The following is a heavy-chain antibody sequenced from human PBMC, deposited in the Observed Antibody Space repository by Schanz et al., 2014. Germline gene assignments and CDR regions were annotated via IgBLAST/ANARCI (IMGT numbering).Heavy chain of an antibody. CDR1: GYIFINSG. D-gene: IGHD3-9*01. J-gene: IGHJ5*02. Sequence: QIQLVQSGPEVKKPGATVKVSCKASGYIFINSGISWVRQAPGQGLEWMGWISVYNGNTKYPQKLQGRVTMTTDTSTSTAYMELRSLRSDDTAVYYCAKAEYDILTDSYSRLDPWGQGTLXTVSS. CDR3: AKAEYDILTDSYSRLDP. CDR2: ISVYNGNT. V-gene: IGHV1-18*01.